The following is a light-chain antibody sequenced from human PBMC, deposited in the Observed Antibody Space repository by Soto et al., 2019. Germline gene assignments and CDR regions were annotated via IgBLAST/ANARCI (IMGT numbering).Light chain of an antibody. J-gene: IGLJ2*01. V-gene: IGLV9-49*01. Sequence: QSVLTQPPSASASLGGSVTLTCTLSSGYSNYKVDWYQQRPGKGPRFVMRVGTGGIVGFRGDGIPHRFSVLGSGLNRYLTIKNIQEEDESDYHCGADHGSGNNFVVVFGGGTKLTVL. CDR3: GADHGSGNNFVVV. CDR2: VGTGGIVG. CDR1: SGYSNYK.